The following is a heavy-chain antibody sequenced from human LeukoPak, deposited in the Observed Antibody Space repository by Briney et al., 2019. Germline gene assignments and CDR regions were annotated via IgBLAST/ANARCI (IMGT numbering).Heavy chain of an antibody. J-gene: IGHJ4*02. CDR3: ARSGYDSSGYSHPDNYYFDY. CDR2: ISAYNGNT. Sequence: GASVKVSCKASGYTFTSYGISWVRQAPGQGLEWMGWISAYNGNTNYAQKLQGRVTITRDTSASTAYMELSSLRSEDTAVYYCARSGYDSSGYSHPDNYYFDYWGQGTLVTVSS. D-gene: IGHD3-22*01. V-gene: IGHV1-18*01. CDR1: GYTFTSYG.